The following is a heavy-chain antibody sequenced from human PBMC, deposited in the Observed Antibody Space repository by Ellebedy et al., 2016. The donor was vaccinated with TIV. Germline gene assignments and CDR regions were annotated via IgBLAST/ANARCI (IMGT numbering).Heavy chain of an antibody. J-gene: IGHJ4*02. CDR1: GFTFSSYA. V-gene: IGHV3-64D*06. CDR3: VKAWGD. Sequence: GESLKISCSASGFTFSSYAMHWVRQAPGKGLEYVSAIVGNGGSTYYADSVKGRFTISRDNSKNTLYLQMSSLRPEDTAVYSCVKAWGDWGQGTLVTVSS. CDR2: IVGNGGST. D-gene: IGHD3-16*01.